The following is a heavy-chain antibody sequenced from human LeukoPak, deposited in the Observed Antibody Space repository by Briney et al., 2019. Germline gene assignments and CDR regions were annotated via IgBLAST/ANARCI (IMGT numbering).Heavy chain of an antibody. J-gene: IGHJ6*02. D-gene: IGHD5-12*01. CDR1: GGSISSYY. V-gene: IGHV4-59*01. CDR3: ARDRGYSGYDPNYYYYYGMDV. Sequence: PSETLSLTCTVSGGSISSYYWSWIRQPPGKGLEWIGYIYYSGSTNYNPSLKSRVTISVDTSKNQFSLKLSSVTAADTAVYYCARDRGYSGYDPNYYYYYGMDVWGQGTTVTASS. CDR2: IYYSGST.